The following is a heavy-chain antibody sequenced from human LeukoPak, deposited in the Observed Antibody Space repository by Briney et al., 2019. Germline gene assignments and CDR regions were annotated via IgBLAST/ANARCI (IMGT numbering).Heavy chain of an antibody. CDR3: ARGDSSSWQFDY. Sequence: ASVKVSCKASGGTFSSYAISWVRQAPGQGLEWMGGFDPEDGETIYAQKFQGRVTMTEDTSTDTAYMELSSLRSEDTAVYYCARGDSSSWQFDYWGQGTLVTVSS. D-gene: IGHD6-13*01. V-gene: IGHV1-24*01. CDR1: GGTFSSYA. CDR2: FDPEDGET. J-gene: IGHJ4*02.